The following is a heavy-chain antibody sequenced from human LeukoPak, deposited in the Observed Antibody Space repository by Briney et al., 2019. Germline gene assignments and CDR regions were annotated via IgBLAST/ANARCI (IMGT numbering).Heavy chain of an antibody. CDR1: GYAFTSYA. CDR3: ARKGDFGLGSYSPDY. D-gene: IGHD3-10*01. CDR2: INTITGNP. V-gene: IGHV7-4-1*02. Sequence: GASVKVSCKASGYAFTSYAMNWVRQAPGQGLEWMGWINTITGNPTHAQGFTGRFVFSLDTSVSTAYLQISSLKAEDTAVYYCARKGDFGLGSYSPDYWGQGTLVTVSS. J-gene: IGHJ4*02.